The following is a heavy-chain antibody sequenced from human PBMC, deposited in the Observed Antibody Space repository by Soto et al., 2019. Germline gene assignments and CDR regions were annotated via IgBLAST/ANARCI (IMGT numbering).Heavy chain of an antibody. CDR1: GCSFTTYW. J-gene: IGHJ6*02. Sequence: AVNLSGKSCGCSFTTYWVAWVRQIPGKGLAWMGSIHPGESDTRYSPSFQGQLPISADRSITTASLQWSSLKASDTAMYYCARHEATYYNFYGMDVWGQGTTVPVSS. V-gene: IGHV5-51*01. CDR3: ARHEATYYNFYGMDV. CDR2: IHPGESDT.